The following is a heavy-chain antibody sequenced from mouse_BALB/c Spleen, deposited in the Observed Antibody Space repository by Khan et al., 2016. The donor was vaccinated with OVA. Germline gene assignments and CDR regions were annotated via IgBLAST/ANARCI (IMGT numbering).Heavy chain of an antibody. D-gene: IGHD2-2*01. J-gene: IGHJ3*01. CDR3: DCNGYDDWFDY. V-gene: IGHV1-31*01. CDR1: GYSFTSYY. CDR2: IDPFNGVT. Sequence: VQLKESGPELMKPGASVKISCKASGYSFTSYYIHWVKLSHGKSLEWIGYIDPFNGVTTYNQKFKGKATLTVDKSSSTAYMHLSSLTSEDSAVYCGDCNGYDDWFDYWGQGTLVTVSA.